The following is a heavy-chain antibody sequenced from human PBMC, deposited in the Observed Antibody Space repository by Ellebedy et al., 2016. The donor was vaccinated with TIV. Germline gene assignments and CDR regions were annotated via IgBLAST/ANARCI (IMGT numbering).Heavy chain of an antibody. CDR1: GFTFSSYA. Sequence: GESLKISCAASGFTFSSYAMHWVRQAPGKGLEWVAVISYDGSNKYYADSVKGRFTISRDNAKNSLYLQMNSLRDEDTAVYYCASYYYDSSGYYYEGFYAFDIWGQGTMVTVSS. CDR2: ISYDGSNK. D-gene: IGHD3-22*01. CDR3: ASYYYDSSGYYYEGFYAFDI. J-gene: IGHJ3*02. V-gene: IGHV3-30*04.